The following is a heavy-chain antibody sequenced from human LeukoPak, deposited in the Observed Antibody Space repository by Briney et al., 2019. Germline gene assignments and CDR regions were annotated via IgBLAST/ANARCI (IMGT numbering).Heavy chain of an antibody. Sequence: PSETLSLTCAVYGGSFSGYYWSWIRQPPGKGLEWIGEINHSGSTNYNPSLKSRVTMSVDTSKNQFSLKLSSVTAADTAVYYCARVSQSEYAFDIWGQGTMVTVSS. CDR2: INHSGST. CDR3: ARVSQSEYAFDI. CDR1: GGSFSGYY. V-gene: IGHV4-34*01. J-gene: IGHJ3*02.